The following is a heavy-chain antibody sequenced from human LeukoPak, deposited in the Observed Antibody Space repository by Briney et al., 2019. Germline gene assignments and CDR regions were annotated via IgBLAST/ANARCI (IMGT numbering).Heavy chain of an antibody. CDR1: GFTFSNYG. D-gene: IGHD6-19*01. CDR2: ISSSGTTI. V-gene: IGHV3-48*04. CDR3: AREAAGYSSGWPDY. Sequence: GGSLRLSCAASGFTFSNYGMNWVRQAPGKGLEWVSYISSSGTTIYYADSVNGRFTISRDNAKNALYLQMNSLRAEDTAVYYCAREAAGYSSGWPDYWGQGTLVTVSS. J-gene: IGHJ4*02.